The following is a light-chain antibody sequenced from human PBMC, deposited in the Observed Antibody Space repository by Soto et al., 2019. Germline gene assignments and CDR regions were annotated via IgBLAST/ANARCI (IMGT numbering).Light chain of an antibody. CDR1: QSVSSN. CDR3: QQYNNLGFT. J-gene: IGKJ5*01. Sequence: EIVMTQSPATLSVSPGERATLSCRASQSVSSNLAWYQQKPGQAPRLLIYGASTRATGMPVRFSGSGSGTEFTPTISSLQSEDFGVYYCQQYNNLGFTFGQGTRLEIK. CDR2: GAS. V-gene: IGKV3-15*01.